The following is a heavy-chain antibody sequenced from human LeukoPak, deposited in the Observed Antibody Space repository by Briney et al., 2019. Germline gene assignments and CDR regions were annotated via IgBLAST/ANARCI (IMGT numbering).Heavy chain of an antibody. V-gene: IGHV3-30*03. J-gene: IGHJ6*02. CDR1: GFTFSSYG. CDR2: ISYDGSNK. CDR3: AREIARIVSDYYYGMDV. Sequence: GGSLRLSCAASGFTFSSYGMHWVRQAPGKGLEGVAVISYDGSNKYYADSVKGRFTISRDNSKNSLYLQMNSLRAEDTAVYYCAREIARIVSDYYYGMDVWGQGTTVTVSS. D-gene: IGHD1-26*01.